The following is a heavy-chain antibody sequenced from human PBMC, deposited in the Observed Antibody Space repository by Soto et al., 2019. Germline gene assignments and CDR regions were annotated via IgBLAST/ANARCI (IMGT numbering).Heavy chain of an antibody. J-gene: IGHJ4*02. Sequence: PGESLKVSCKGSGYSFTSYWIGWVRQMPGKGLEWMGIIYPGDSDTRYSPSFQGQVTISADKSISTAYLQWSSLKASDTAMYYCARHMGMVAAAPEFDYWGQGTLVTVSS. D-gene: IGHD2-15*01. V-gene: IGHV5-51*01. CDR1: GYSFTSYW. CDR3: ARHMGMVAAAPEFDY. CDR2: IYPGDSDT.